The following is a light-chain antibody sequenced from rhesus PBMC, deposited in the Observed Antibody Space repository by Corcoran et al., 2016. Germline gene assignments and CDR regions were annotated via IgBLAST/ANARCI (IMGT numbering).Light chain of an antibody. CDR2: EVS. V-gene: IGKV2S9*01. J-gene: IGKJ2*01. CDR1: QSLKHSDGKIY. Sequence: VLTQSPLSLPVTLGQPASISCRSSQSLKHSDGKIYLNWFHQKAGQPPRRLISEVSKRDSGVPDRFSGSGTGTDFTLKISRVEIEDIGVYYCMQGTHWPVYSFGQGTKVEI. CDR3: MQGTHWPVYS.